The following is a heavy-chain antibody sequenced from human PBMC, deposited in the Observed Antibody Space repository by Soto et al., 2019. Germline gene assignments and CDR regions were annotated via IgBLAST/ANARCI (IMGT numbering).Heavy chain of an antibody. CDR3: AAKRIALVRGVIIPQFYFDY. D-gene: IGHD3-10*01. CDR2: FDPEDGET. Sequence: ASVKVSCKVSGHILTELSMHWVRQAPGKGLEWMGGFDPEDGETIYSQYFQGRVTMTEDTSTNTGYLGLSSLTSEDTAVYYCAAKRIALVRGVIIPQFYFDYWGQGTPVTVSS. V-gene: IGHV1-24*01. CDR1: GHILTELS. J-gene: IGHJ4*02.